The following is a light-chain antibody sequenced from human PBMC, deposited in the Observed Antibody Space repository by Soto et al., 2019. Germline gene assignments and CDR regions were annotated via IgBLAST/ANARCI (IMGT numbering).Light chain of an antibody. CDR3: SSYTTSNTRQIV. V-gene: IGLV2-14*03. CDR2: DVS. Sequence: QSGLTQPSSGSGAPGQSIHISCTGTNSEVVGYNYVSWYQHHPGKAPKLIIYDVSNRPSGVSNPFSGSKSGNTASLTISGLQPEDEADYYCSSYTTSNTRQIVFGTGTKVTVL. J-gene: IGLJ1*01. CDR1: NSEVVGYNY.